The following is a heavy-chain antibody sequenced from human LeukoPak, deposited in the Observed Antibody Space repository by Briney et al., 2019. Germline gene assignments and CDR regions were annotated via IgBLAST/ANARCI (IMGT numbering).Heavy chain of an antibody. CDR1: GFSVSSNY. CDR2: IYSGGTT. J-gene: IGHJ4*02. Sequence: GRSLRLSCAASGFSVSSNYVSWVRQAPGKGLEWVSVIYSGGTTYYADSIKGRFTISRDNSKNTLYLQMNSLRAEDTAVYYRAGRYDSSGYPLHWGQGTLVTVSS. V-gene: IGHV3-53*01. CDR3: AGRYDSSGYPLH. D-gene: IGHD3-22*01.